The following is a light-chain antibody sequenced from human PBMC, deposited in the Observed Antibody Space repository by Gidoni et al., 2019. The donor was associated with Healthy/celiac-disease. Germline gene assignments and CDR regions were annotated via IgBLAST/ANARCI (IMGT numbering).Light chain of an antibody. CDR1: NIGSKS. Sequence: SYVLTQPPSVSVATGQTARRTCGGNNIGSKSVHWYQQKPGQAPVLVVYDDSDRPSGIPERFSGSNSGNTATLTISRVEAGDEADYYCQVWDSSSDSVVFGGGTKLTVL. CDR2: DDS. V-gene: IGLV3-21*02. J-gene: IGLJ2*01. CDR3: QVWDSSSDSVV.